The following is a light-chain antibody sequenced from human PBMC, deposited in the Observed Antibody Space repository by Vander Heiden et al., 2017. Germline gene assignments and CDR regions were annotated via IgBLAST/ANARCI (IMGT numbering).Light chain of an antibody. CDR3: QQNYCSPPRT. V-gene: IGKV1-39*01. CDR2: AAT. CDR1: QSISTY. J-gene: IGKJ2*02. Sequence: DIQITQSPSSLSASVGDRVTITCRASQSISTYLNWYQQKARKAPELLIYAATSLQSGVPSRFSGSGCGTDFTLTISSRQPEDFAAYYCQQNYCSPPRTFGPGTKVEIK.